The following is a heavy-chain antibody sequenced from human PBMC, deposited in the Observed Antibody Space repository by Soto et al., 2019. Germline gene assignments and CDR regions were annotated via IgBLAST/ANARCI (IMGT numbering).Heavy chain of an antibody. CDR1: GGSMTSSNW. CDR2: AHHSGRT. J-gene: IGHJ4*02. CDR3: ARSEATGLDY. Sequence: QVQLQESGPGLVKPSGTLSLTCTVSGGSMTSSNWWNWVRQSPGKGLEWIGEAHHSGRTNYNPSLXRXAXIXLDKSKNHSSLKLSSVTAADTAVSYCARSEATGLDYWGQGTLVTVSS. V-gene: IGHV4-4*02. D-gene: IGHD1-26*01.